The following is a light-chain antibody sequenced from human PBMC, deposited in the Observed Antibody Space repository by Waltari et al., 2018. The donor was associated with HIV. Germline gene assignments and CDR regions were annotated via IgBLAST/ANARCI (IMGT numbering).Light chain of an antibody. Sequence: QSALTQPPSASGSPGQSVTLSCTGTSRNDGGSHSVSWHQQHPGKAPKLMIYDVIKRPSGVPDRFSGSKSGNTASLTVSGLQPEDEADYYCSSHAGSKVVFGGGTRLTVL. V-gene: IGLV2-8*01. CDR2: DVI. CDR1: SRNDGGSHS. CDR3: SSHAGSKVV. J-gene: IGLJ2*01.